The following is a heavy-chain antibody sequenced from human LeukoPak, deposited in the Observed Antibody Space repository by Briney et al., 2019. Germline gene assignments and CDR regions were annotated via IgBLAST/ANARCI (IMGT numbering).Heavy chain of an antibody. CDR2: IIPIFGTA. J-gene: IGHJ4*02. CDR3: ATASTVTTFDY. CDR1: GGTFSSYA. V-gene: IGHV1-69*05. Sequence: RASVKVSCKASGGTFSSYAISWVRQAPGQGLEWMGGIIPIFGTANYAQKFQGRVTITRDTSASTAYMELSSLRSEDTAVYYCATASTVTTFDYWGQGTLVTVSS. D-gene: IGHD4-17*01.